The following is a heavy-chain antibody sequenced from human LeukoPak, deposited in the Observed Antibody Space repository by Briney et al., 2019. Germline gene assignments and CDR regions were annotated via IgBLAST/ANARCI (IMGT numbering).Heavy chain of an antibody. CDR1: GFTFDDYG. CDR2: INWNGGST. CDR3: ARDSIAVAGNDY. D-gene: IGHD6-19*01. V-gene: IGHV3-20*04. Sequence: GGSLRLSCAASGFTFDDYGMSWVRQAPGKGLEWVSGINWNGGSTAYADSVKGRFTISRDNAKNSLYLQMNSLRAEDTALYYCARDSIAVAGNDYWGQGALVTVSS. J-gene: IGHJ4*02.